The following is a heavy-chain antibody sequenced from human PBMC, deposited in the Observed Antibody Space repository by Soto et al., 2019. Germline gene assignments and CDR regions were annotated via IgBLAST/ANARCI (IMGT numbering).Heavy chain of an antibody. CDR1: GGSISSSSYY. Sequence: QLQLQESGPGLVKPSETLSLTCTVSGGSISSSSYYWGWIRQPPGKGLEWIGSIYYSGSTYYNPSLKSRVTISVDTSKNQFSLKLSSVTAADTAVYYCASASDCSGGSCYLHDAFDIWGKGTMVTVSS. D-gene: IGHD2-15*01. V-gene: IGHV4-39*01. CDR2: IYYSGST. CDR3: ASASDCSGGSCYLHDAFDI. J-gene: IGHJ3*02.